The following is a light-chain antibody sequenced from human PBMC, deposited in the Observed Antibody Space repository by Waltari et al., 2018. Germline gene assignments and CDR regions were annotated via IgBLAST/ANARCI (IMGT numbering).Light chain of an antibody. Sequence: QSVLTQPPSMSAAPGQRVTISCPGGASAGGPKYVSWYQQFPGAAPRLLIDEDNKRPSGIPDRFSASKSGTSATLDITGLQTGDEADYYCGTWDSSQRVVVFGGGTKLTVL. CDR3: GTWDSSQRVVV. CDR2: EDN. J-gene: IGLJ3*02. CDR1: ASAGGPKY. V-gene: IGLV1-51*02.